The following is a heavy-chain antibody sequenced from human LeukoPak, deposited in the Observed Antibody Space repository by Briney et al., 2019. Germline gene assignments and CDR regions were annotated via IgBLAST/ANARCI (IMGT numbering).Heavy chain of an antibody. J-gene: IGHJ4*02. CDR2: INHSGST. D-gene: IGHD3-22*01. CDR3: ARGDSSGSACYFDY. Sequence: SETLSLTCAVYGGSFSGYYWSWIRQPPGKGLEWIGEINHSGSTNYNPSLKSRVTISVGTSKNQFSLKLSSVTAADTAVYYCARGDSSGSACYFDYWGQGTLVTVSS. V-gene: IGHV4-34*01. CDR1: GGSFSGYY.